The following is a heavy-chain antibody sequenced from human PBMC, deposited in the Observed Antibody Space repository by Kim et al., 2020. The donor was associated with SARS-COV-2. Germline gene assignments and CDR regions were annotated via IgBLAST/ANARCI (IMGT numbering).Heavy chain of an antibody. Sequence: SETLSLTCAVYGGSFSGYYWSWIRQPPGKGLEWIGEINHSGSTNYNPSLKSRVTISVDTSKNQFSLKLSSVTAADTAVYYCATPRCSTTSCSYYYGMDVWGQGTTVTVSS. CDR1: GGSFSGYY. CDR2: INHSGST. V-gene: IGHV4-34*01. J-gene: IGHJ6*02. D-gene: IGHD2-2*01. CDR3: ATPRCSTTSCSYYYGMDV.